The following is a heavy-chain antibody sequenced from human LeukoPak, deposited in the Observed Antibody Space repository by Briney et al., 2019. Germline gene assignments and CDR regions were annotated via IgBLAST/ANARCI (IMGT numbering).Heavy chain of an antibody. D-gene: IGHD3-10*01. V-gene: IGHV3-11*04. CDR2: ISSSGSTI. CDR1: GFTFSDYY. CDR3: AKDHYYGSGSSDY. Sequence: GGSLRLSCAASGFTFSDYYMTWFRQAPGKGLEWISYISSSGSTIYADSVKGRFTISRDNSKNTLYLQMNSLRAEDTAVYYCAKDHYYGSGSSDYWGQGTLVTVSS. J-gene: IGHJ4*02.